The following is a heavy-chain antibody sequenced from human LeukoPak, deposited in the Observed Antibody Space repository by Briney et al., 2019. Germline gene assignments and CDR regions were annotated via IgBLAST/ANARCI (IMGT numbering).Heavy chain of an antibody. V-gene: IGHV5-51*01. CDR1: GYSFTSYW. CDR3: ARHGSVGATIWDYYYGMDV. J-gene: IGHJ6*02. Sequence: GESLKISCKGSGYSFTSYWIGWVRQMPGKGLEWMGIIYPGDSDTRYSPSFQGQVTISADKPISTAYLQWSSLKASDTAMYYCARHGSVGATIWDYYYGMDVWGQGTTVTVSS. D-gene: IGHD1-26*01. CDR2: IYPGDSDT.